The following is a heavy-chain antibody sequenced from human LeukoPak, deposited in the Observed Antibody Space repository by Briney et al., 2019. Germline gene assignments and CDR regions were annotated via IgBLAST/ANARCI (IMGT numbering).Heavy chain of an antibody. CDR3: ARANVATQRNFNWFDP. D-gene: IGHD5-12*01. J-gene: IGHJ5*02. Sequence: ASVKVSCKASGYTFTGYYMHWVRQAPGQGLEWMGWMNPNSGGTNYAQKFQGRVTMTRDTSISTAYMELSGLRSDDTAVYYCARANVATQRNFNWFDPWGQGTLVTASS. CDR1: GYTFTGYY. V-gene: IGHV1-2*02. CDR2: MNPNSGGT.